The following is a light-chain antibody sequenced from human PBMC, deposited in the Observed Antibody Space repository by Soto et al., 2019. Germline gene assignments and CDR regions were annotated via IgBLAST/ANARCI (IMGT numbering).Light chain of an antibody. Sequence: DIQMTQSPSTLSGSVGDRVTITCRASQTISSWLAWYQLKPGKAPKLLIYNASTWKSGVPSRFSGSGSGTEFTLTISCLQSEDFAVYYCQQYNNWPPITFGGGTKLE. CDR1: QTISSW. J-gene: IGKJ4*01. CDR3: QQYNNWPPIT. CDR2: NAS. V-gene: IGKV1-5*01.